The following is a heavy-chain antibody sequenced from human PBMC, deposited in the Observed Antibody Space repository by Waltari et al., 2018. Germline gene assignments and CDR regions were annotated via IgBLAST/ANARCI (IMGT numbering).Heavy chain of an antibody. V-gene: IGHV5-51*01. Sequence: EVQLVQSGAEVKKPGESLKISCKGSGYSFTSYWIGWVRQMPGKGLEWMGSIYPVASDTRYSPSSQGQVTIAADKSISTAYLQWSSLKASDTAMYYCARHLGAVAAPDAFDIWGQGTMVTVSS. CDR3: ARHLGAVAAPDAFDI. CDR2: IYPVASDT. J-gene: IGHJ3*02. CDR1: GYSFTSYW. D-gene: IGHD6-19*01.